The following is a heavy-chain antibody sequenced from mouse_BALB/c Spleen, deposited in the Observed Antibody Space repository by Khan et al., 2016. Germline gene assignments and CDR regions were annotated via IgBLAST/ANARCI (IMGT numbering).Heavy chain of an antibody. D-gene: IGHD4-1*01. CDR1: GFTFSSFG. V-gene: IGHV5-17*02. J-gene: IGHJ4*01. Sequence: EVELVESGGGLVQPGGSRKVSCAASGFTFSSFGMHWVRQAPEKGLEWVAYISSGSITIYYADTVKGRFTISRDNPKTTLFLQMTGLRSEDTAMYYCARLTPYAMDYWGQGTSVTVSS. CDR2: ISSGSITI. CDR3: ARLTPYAMDY.